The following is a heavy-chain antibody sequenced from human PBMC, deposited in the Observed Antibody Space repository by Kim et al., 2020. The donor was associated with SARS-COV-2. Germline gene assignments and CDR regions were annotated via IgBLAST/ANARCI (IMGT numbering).Heavy chain of an antibody. D-gene: IGHD3-10*01. CDR3: AGRVFDY. CDR2: SSGGPI. Sequence: SSGGPIFYADSGKGRFTMSRDNAKNSLYLQMNSLRDEDTAVYYCAGRVFDYWGQGTLVTVSS. J-gene: IGHJ4*02. V-gene: IGHV3-48*02.